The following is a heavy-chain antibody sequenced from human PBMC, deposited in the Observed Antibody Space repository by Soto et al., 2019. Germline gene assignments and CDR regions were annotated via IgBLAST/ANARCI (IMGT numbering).Heavy chain of an antibody. J-gene: IGHJ5*02. CDR1: GYSVSSAYY. CDR3: VRVGLLPNGGTWFDP. CDR2: ISHGGNS. Sequence: SETLSLTCVVSGYSVSSAYYWGWIRQPPGRGLEWIGSISHGGNSYYNPSLKSRLTISMDTSKNQFSLRLRSVTAADTAVYYCVRVGLLPNGGTWFDPWGQGTQVTVSS. V-gene: IGHV4-38-2*01. D-gene: IGHD3-22*01.